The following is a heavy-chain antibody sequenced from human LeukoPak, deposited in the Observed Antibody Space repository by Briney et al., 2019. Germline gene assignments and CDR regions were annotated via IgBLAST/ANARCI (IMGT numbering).Heavy chain of an antibody. CDR1: GFTFSNYA. V-gene: IGHV3-23*01. J-gene: IGHJ3*02. CDR2: ISGSGGST. Sequence: PGGSLRLSCAASGFTFSNYAMSWVRQAPGKGLEWVSAISGSGGSTYYADSVKGRFTISRDNSKNTLYLQMNSLRAEDTAVYYCAKGVLVPAAMTGPDAFDIWGQGTMVTVSS. D-gene: IGHD2-2*01. CDR3: AKGVLVPAAMTGPDAFDI.